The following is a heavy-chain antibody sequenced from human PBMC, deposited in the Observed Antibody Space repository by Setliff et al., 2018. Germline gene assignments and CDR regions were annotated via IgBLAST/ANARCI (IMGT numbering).Heavy chain of an antibody. D-gene: IGHD3-16*01. Sequence: QTGGSLRLSCTASGFTFSNYWMHWVRQAPGKGLIWVSRITRDGSETSYADSVKGRFTVSRDDAKNTLYLQMNSLRADDTAVYYCARDGGEYWGQGTLVTVSS. CDR1: GFTFSNYW. J-gene: IGHJ4*02. V-gene: IGHV3-74*01. CDR3: ARDGGEY. CDR2: ITRDGSET.